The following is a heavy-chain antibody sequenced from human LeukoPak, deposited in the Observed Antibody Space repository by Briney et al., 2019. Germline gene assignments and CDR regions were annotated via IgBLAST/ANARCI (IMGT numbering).Heavy chain of an antibody. CDR1: GGSISSSNW. V-gene: IGHV4-4*02. D-gene: IGHD3-9*01. Sequence: SETLSLTCAVSGGSISSSNWWSRIRQPPGKGLEWIGEIYHSGSTNYNPSLKSRVTISVDKSKTQFSLKLSSVTAADTAVYYCARDGQTYDILTGYFISDWFDPWGQGTLVTVSS. J-gene: IGHJ5*02. CDR2: IYHSGST. CDR3: ARDGQTYDILTGYFISDWFDP.